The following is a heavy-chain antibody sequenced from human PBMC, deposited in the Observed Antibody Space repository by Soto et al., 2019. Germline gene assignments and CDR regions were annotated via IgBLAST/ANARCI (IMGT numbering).Heavy chain of an antibody. V-gene: IGHV4-31*03. Sequence: QVQLQESGPGLVKPSQTLSLTCTVSGGSISSGGYYWSWIRQHPGKGLEWIGYIYYSGSTYYNPSLKSRVTISVDTSKNQFSLKLSSVTAADTAVYYCARGYYGSGSNRGEYFDYWGQGTLVTVSS. J-gene: IGHJ4*02. D-gene: IGHD3-10*01. CDR3: ARGYYGSGSNRGEYFDY. CDR1: GGSISSGGYY. CDR2: IYYSGST.